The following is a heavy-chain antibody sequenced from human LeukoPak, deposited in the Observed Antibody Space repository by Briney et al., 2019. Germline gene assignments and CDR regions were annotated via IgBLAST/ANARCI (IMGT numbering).Heavy chain of an antibody. V-gene: IGHV3-23*01. J-gene: IGHJ4*02. D-gene: IGHD2-2*01. CDR1: GFTFSSYA. Sequence: GGSLRLSCAASGFTFSSYAMSWVRQAPGKGLEWVSAISGSGGSTYYADSVKGRFTISRDNSENTLYLQMNSLRAEDTAVYYCAKAPLVYQLLLPFDYWGQGTLVTVSS. CDR2: ISGSGGST. CDR3: AKAPLVYQLLLPFDY.